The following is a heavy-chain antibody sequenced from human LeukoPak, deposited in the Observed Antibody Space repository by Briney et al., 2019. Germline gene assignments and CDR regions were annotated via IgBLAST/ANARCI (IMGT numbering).Heavy chain of an antibody. CDR2: INSDGSST. CDR1: GFTFSNFW. D-gene: IGHD1/OR15-1a*01. V-gene: IGHV3-74*01. Sequence: SGGSLRLSCAASGFTFSNFWMHWVRQTPGKGLVWVSRINSDGSSTTYADFVKGRFTISRDNAKNTLYLQMNSLRAEDTAVYYCARDVWGTFDYWGQGTLVTVSS. CDR3: ARDVWGTFDY. J-gene: IGHJ4*02.